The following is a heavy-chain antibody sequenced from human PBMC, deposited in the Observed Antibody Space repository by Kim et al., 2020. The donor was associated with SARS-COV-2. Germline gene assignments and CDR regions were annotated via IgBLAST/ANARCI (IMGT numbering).Heavy chain of an antibody. CDR2: VHGSGTT. J-gene: IGHJ6*02. CDR1: GGSISGYY. V-gene: IGHV4-4*07. Sequence: SETLSLTCSVSGGSISGYYWTWIRQAAGERLEWIGRVHGSGTTIYNPSLNSRVTVSLDTSKRQFSLKLNSVTAADTAIYYCARLGKVAVAGSYYYFGMDVWGQGTTVTVSS. D-gene: IGHD6-19*01. CDR3: ARLGKVAVAGSYYYFGMDV.